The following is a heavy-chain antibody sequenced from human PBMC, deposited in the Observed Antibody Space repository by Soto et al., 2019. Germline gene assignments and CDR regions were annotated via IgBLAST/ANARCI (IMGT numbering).Heavy chain of an antibody. Sequence: QITLKESGPPLVKPTQTLTLTCTFSGFSLRISGVGVGWIRQPPGRALEWLALIYWDDDKRYSPSLKSRLTITKDTSKNQVVLIMTNMDPVDTATYYCAHSATVSDAFDIWGQGTMVTVSS. V-gene: IGHV2-5*02. CDR1: GFSLRISGVG. J-gene: IGHJ3*02. CDR2: IYWDDDK. CDR3: AHSATVSDAFDI. D-gene: IGHD2-15*01.